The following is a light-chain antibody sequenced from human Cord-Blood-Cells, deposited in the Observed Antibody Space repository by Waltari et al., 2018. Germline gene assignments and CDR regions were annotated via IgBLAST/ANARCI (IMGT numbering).Light chain of an antibody. V-gene: IGLV6-57*01. CDR1: SGSIASNY. Sequence: NFMLTQPHSVSESPGKTVTISCTRSSGSIASNYVPWYQPRPCSSPPTVIYEDNQRPSGVPDRFSGSIDSSSNAASLTISGLKTEDEADYYCQSYDSSNRVFGGGTKLTVL. CDR2: EDN. CDR3: QSYDSSNRV. J-gene: IGLJ3*02.